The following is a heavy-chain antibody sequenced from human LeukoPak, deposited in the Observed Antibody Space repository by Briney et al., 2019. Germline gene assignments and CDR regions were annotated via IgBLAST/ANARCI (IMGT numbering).Heavy chain of an antibody. V-gene: IGHV4-59*12. Sequence: SETLSLTCTVSGGSIGTYHWSWVRQPPGKGLEWIGYIFDSGSPNYRPALKSRVTMSVDTSKNHFSLKLDSVTAADTAVYYCARDVRRSSSSANSYYYYMDVWGKGTTVTVSS. CDR1: GGSIGTYH. CDR3: ARDVRRSSSSANSYYYYMDV. CDR2: IFDSGSP. D-gene: IGHD6-6*01. J-gene: IGHJ6*03.